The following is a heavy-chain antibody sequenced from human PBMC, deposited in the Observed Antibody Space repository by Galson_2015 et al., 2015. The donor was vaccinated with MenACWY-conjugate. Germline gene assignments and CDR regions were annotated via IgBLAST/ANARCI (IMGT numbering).Heavy chain of an antibody. Sequence: SLRLSCAAFGFSFSGYVMHWVRRAPGKGLEWVAGMSFDGSKYYTSSVKGRFTISRDTSKSTLYLEMSSLTAEDSAVYYCAREGHTSGFAPAFDIWGQGTLVAVSS. D-gene: IGHD3-22*01. CDR1: GFSFSGYV. CDR3: AREGHTSGFAPAFDI. J-gene: IGHJ4*02. V-gene: IGHV3-30*04. CDR2: MSFDGSK.